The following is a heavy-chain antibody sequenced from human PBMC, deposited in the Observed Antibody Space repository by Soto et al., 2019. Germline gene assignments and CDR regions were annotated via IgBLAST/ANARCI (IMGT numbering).Heavy chain of an antibody. CDR3: AIHSTGYEDS. CDR1: GCSFTSYW. CDR2: IHPSDFDT. V-gene: IGHV5-51*01. Sequence: PGESLKISCKGSGCSFTSYWIGWVRQMPGKGLEWMGIIHPSDFDTRYSPSFQGQVTISADKSISTAYLQWSSLRASDTAMYFCAIHSTGYEDSWGQGTLVTVSS. J-gene: IGHJ5*02. D-gene: IGHD5-12*01.